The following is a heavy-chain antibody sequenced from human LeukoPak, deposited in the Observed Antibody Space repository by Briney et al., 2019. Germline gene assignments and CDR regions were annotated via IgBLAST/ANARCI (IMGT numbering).Heavy chain of an antibody. CDR1: GGSISSSSYY. J-gene: IGHJ3*02. CDR3: ARHAIVVVVAATHDAFDI. D-gene: IGHD2-15*01. CDR2: IYYSGST. Sequence: SETLSLTCTVSGGSISSSSYYWGWIRQPPGKGLEWIGSIYYSGSTYYNPSLKSRVTISVDTSKNQFSLKLSSVTAADTAVYYCARHAIVVVVAATHDAFDIWGRGTMVTVSS. V-gene: IGHV4-39*01.